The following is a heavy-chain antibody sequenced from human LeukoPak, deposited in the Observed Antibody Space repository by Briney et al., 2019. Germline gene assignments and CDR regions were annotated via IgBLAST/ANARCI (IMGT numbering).Heavy chain of an antibody. Sequence: KPSETLSLTCTVSGGSISNSSYYWGWIRQPPGKGLEWIGSIYYSGSTYYNPSLKSRVTISVDTSKNQFSLKLSSVTAADTAVYYCARQGVDSVSYWGQGTLVTVSS. CDR3: ARQGVDSVSY. D-gene: IGHD5/OR15-5a*01. V-gene: IGHV4-39*01. J-gene: IGHJ4*02. CDR2: IYYSGST. CDR1: GGSISNSSYY.